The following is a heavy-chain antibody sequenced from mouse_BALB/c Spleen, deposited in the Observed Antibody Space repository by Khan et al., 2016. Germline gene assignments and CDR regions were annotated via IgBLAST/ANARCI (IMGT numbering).Heavy chain of an antibody. D-gene: IGHD1-1*01. CDR3: ASRGPIYYYGSTYGY. J-gene: IGHJ2*01. V-gene: IGHV14-4*02. Sequence: VQLQQSGAELVRSGASVKLSCTASGFNIKDYYMHWVKQRPEQGLEWIGWIDPENGDTEYAPKFQGKATITADTSSNTAYLQLSSLTSEDTAVYYCASRGPIYYYGSTYGYWGQGTTLTVSS. CDR1: GFNIKDYY. CDR2: IDPENGDT.